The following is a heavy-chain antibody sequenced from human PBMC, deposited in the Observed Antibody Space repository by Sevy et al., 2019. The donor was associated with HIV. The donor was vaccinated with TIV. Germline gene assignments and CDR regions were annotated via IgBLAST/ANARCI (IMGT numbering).Heavy chain of an antibody. CDR3: AKVTSPWLDYFDY. Sequence: GGSLRLSCVAPGFKFNGHGIHWVRQAPGKGLEWVSAISGSGGSTYYADSVKGRFTISRDNSKNTLYLQMNSLRAEDTAVYYCAKVTSPWLDYFDYWGQGTLVTVSS. CDR2: ISGSGGST. J-gene: IGHJ4*02. CDR1: GFKFNGHG. V-gene: IGHV3-23*01. D-gene: IGHD6-19*01.